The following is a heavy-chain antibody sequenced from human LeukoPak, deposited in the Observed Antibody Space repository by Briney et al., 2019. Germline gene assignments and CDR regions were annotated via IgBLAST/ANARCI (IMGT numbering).Heavy chain of an antibody. CDR2: IYYSGST. Sequence: SETLSLTCTVSGGSISSYYWSWIRQPPGKGLGWIGDIYYSGSTNYNPSLKSRVTISVDTSKNQFSLRLSSVTAADTAVYYSARLASGSYGPLTPFDYWGQGTLVTVSS. D-gene: IGHD1-26*01. V-gene: IGHV4-59*08. J-gene: IGHJ4*02. CDR3: ARLASGSYGPLTPFDY. CDR1: GGSISSYY.